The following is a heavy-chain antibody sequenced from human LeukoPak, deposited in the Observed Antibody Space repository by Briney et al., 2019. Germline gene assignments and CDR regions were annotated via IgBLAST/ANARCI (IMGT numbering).Heavy chain of an antibody. V-gene: IGHV4-59*12. CDR2: ISYSGST. CDR3: ARAVSTEYFQH. J-gene: IGHJ1*01. Sequence: SETLSLTCTVWGGSISSYYWSWIRQPPGKGVEWIGYISYSGSTNYNPSLKSRVTISVDTSKNQFSLKLSSVTAADTAVYYCARAVSTEYFQHWGQGTLVTVSS. CDR1: GGSISSYY.